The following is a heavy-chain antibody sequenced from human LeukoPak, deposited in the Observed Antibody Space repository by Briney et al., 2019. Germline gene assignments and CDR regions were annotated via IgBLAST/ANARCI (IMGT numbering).Heavy chain of an antibody. D-gene: IGHD2-15*01. J-gene: IGHJ6*02. CDR1: GVSTGDHA. Sequence: GRSLRLSCSAYGVSTGDHAMTWVRQAPGKGLEWVGFIRSKAYGETTEYAASVKDRFTISRDDSKNTVNLQMNSLKAEDTAVYYCARGPLYCSIYSGMDVEGQGTTVTVS. V-gene: IGHV3-49*04. CDR3: ARGPLYCSIYSGMDV. CDR2: IRSKAYGETT.